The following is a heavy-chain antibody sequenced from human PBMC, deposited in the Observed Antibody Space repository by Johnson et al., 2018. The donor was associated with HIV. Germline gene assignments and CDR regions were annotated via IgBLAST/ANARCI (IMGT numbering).Heavy chain of an antibody. V-gene: IGHV3-64*01. Sequence: VQLVESGGGLVQPGGSLRLSCAASGFILSSYAMHWVRQAPGKGLEYVSAINSNGGSTFYANSVKGRFTISRDNSRNTLFLQMCSLGAEDTAVYYCAREGWQLVPLRGAFDIWGQGTMVTVSS. J-gene: IGHJ3*02. D-gene: IGHD6-6*01. CDR1: GFILSSYA. CDR2: INSNGGST. CDR3: AREGWQLVPLRGAFDI.